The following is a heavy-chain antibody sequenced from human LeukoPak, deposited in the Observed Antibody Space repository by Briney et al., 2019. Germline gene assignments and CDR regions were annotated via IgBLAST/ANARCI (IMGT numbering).Heavy chain of an antibody. CDR1: GYTFTSYD. J-gene: IGHJ5*02. V-gene: IGHV1-2*02. D-gene: IGHD2-15*01. CDR3: ARDKGHSSGGSCYSVSRNNWFDP. Sequence: ASVKVSCKASGYTFTSYDINWVRQATGQGLEWMGWINPNSGGTNYAQKFQGRVTMTRDTSISTAYMELSRLRSDDTAVYYCARDKGHSSGGSCYSVSRNNWFDPWGQGTLVTVSS. CDR2: INPNSGGT.